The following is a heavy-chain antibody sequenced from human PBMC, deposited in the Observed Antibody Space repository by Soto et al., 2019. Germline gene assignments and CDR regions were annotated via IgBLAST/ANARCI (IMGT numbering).Heavy chain of an antibody. J-gene: IGHJ4*02. CDR2: ISSSGRTI. CDR1: GFTFSDYY. CDR3: ARAKGDSYGFFVDY. Sequence: GSPLRLSCGASGFTFSDYYMSWIRTAPGKGLEWGSYISSSGRTIYYADSVKGRFTSSSDNAKCSLYLQRNSLGAEDAAVYYCARAKGDSYGFFVDYWGQGTLVTVSS. V-gene: IGHV3-11*01. D-gene: IGHD5-18*01.